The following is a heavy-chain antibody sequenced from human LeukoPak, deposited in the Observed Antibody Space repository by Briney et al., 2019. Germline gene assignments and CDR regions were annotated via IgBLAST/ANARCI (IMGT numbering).Heavy chain of an antibody. V-gene: IGHV3-64D*06. Sequence: GGSLRLSCSASGFTFSTYVMHWVRQAPGKGLDYVSGIGGDGGSTYYADSVKGRFTISRDNSKNTLYLQMSSLRPEDTAIYYCVKGLTAIRSFWGQGTLVIASS. CDR1: GFTFSTYV. D-gene: IGHD2-21*02. CDR3: VKGLTAIRSF. CDR2: IGGDGGST. J-gene: IGHJ4*02.